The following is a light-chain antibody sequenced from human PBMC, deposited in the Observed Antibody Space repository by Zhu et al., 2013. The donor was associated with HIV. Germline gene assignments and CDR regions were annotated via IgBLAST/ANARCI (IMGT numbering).Light chain of an antibody. CDR1: QGIGFY. CDR3: QQYDTDPYT. V-gene: IGKV1-17*03. CDR2: AAS. Sequence: DIQLTQSPSSVSASVGDRVTITCRASQGIGFYLSWFQQKPGKVPTRLIFAASTLQRGIPSRFSGRGSGSEFTLTINNLQAEDFATYHCQQYDTDPYTFGQGTKLEI. J-gene: IGKJ2*01.